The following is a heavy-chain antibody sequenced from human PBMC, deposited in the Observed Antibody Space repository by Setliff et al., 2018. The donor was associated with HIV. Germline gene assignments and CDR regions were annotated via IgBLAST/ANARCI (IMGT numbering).Heavy chain of an antibody. CDR1: GYSISSGYY. V-gene: IGHV4-38-2*01. J-gene: IGHJ3*02. D-gene: IGHD6-19*01. Sequence: SETLSLTCAVSGYSISSGYYWGWIRQPPGKGLEWIGSIYHRGSTYYNPSLKSRVTISVVTSKNQFSLKLSSVTAADTAVYYCARSRGAGYSRGLYGGSYAFDIWGQGTMVTVSS. CDR3: ARSRGAGYSRGLYGGSYAFDI. CDR2: IYHRGST.